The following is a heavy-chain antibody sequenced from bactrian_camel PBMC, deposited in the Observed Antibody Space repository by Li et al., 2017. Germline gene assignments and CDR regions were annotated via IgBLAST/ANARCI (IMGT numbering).Heavy chain of an antibody. D-gene: IGHD2*01. CDR3: VRDSRGGSYVY. J-gene: IGHJ4*01. V-gene: IGHV3S31*01. CDR2: IRRDGDE. CDR1: GYISSRHC. Sequence: DVQLVESGGGSVQAGGSLRLSCTHSGYISSRHCMGWFRQAPGKAREGVAGIRRDGDEYYAGSVKGRFTISRDNAKNTLYLQMNSLKPDDTAVYYCVRDSRGGSYVYWGQGTQVTV.